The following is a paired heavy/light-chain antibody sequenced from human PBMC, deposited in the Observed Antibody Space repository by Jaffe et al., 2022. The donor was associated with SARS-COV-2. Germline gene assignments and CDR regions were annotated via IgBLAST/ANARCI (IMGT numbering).Light chain of an antibody. CDR1: QSLVYTDGNTY. J-gene: IGKJ2*01. CDR2: EVS. V-gene: IGKV2-30*01. Sequence: DVVMTQSPLSLPVTLGQPASISCRSSQSLVYTDGNTYLNWFQQRPGQSPRRLIYEVSNRDSGVPDRFSGSGSGTDFTLKISRVEAEDVGVYYCMQGTHWPGTFGQGTKLEI. CDR3: MQGTHWPGT.
Heavy chain of an antibody. V-gene: IGHV3-23*01. J-gene: IGHJ4*02. Sequence: EVQLLESGGGLVQPGGSLRLSCAASGFTFTNYAMSWVRQAPGKGLEWVSSISNNGGSTYFADYVRGRFTLSRDNSKNTLYLQMNSLRAEDTAVYYCARQRYHITMVRGVSFDYWGQGILVTVSS. CDR3: ARQRYHITMVRGVSFDY. D-gene: IGHD3-10*01. CDR1: GFTFTNYA. CDR2: ISNNGGST.